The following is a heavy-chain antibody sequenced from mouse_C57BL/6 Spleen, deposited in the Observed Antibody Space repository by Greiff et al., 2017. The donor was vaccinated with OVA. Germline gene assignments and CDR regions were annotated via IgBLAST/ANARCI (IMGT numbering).Heavy chain of an antibody. CDR2: IYPGSGST. D-gene: IGHD3-2*02. J-gene: IGHJ4*01. CDR1: GYTFTSYW. CDR3: ARESKTAQVTGFDYYAMDY. V-gene: IGHV1-55*01. Sequence: VQLQQPGAELVKPGASVKMSCKASGYTFTSYWITWVKQRPGQGLEWIGDIYPGSGSTNYNEKFKSKATLTLDTSSSTAYMQLSSLTSEDSAVYYCARESKTAQVTGFDYYAMDYWGQGTSVTVSS.